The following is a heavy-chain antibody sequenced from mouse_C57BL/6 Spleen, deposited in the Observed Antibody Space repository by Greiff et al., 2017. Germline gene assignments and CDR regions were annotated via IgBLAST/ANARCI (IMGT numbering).Heavy chain of an antibody. D-gene: IGHD2-5*01. J-gene: IGHJ4*01. CDR3: TTLYYSNYVGYAMDY. V-gene: IGHV14-1*01. Sequence: EVQLQQSGAELVRPGASVKLSCTASGFNIKDYYMHWVKQRPEQGLEWIGRIDPEDGDTEYAPKFQGKATMTADTSSNTAYLQLSSLTSEDTAVYYCTTLYYSNYVGYAMDYWGQGTSVTVSS. CDR2: IDPEDGDT. CDR1: GFNIKDYY.